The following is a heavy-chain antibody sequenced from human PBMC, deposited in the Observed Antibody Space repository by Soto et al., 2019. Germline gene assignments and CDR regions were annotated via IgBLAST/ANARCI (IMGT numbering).Heavy chain of an antibody. CDR1: GFTFSDYY. D-gene: IGHD5-18*01. Sequence: PGGSLRLSCAASGFTFSDYYMSWIRQAPGKGLEWVSYISSSGSTIYYADFVKGRLTISRDNAKNSVYLQMNGLRAEDTAVYYCARGRYSYRVFGYWGQGTLVTVSS. J-gene: IGHJ4*02. CDR2: ISSSGSTI. CDR3: ARGRYSYRVFGY. V-gene: IGHV3-11*01.